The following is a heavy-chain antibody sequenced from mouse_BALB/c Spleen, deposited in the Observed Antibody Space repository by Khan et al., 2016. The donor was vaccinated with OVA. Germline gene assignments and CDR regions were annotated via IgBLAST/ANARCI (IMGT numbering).Heavy chain of an antibody. D-gene: IGHD1-2*01. CDR1: GYTFTDYI. CDR2: IYPYNDGT. CDR3: ARSGYGSFAY. Sequence: VQLQQSGPELVKPGASVKISCKASGYTFTDYIMDWVKQSHGKSLEWIGYIYPYNDGTGYNQKFKSKATLSVDNSSSTAYMELRSLTFDDSAVYYCARSGYGSFAYWGQGTLVTVSA. V-gene: IGHV1S29*02. J-gene: IGHJ3*01.